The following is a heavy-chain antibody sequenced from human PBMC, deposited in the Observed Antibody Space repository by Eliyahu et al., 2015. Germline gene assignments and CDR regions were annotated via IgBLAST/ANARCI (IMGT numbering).Heavy chain of an antibody. Sequence: QVQLQESGPGLVKPSETLSLTCTVSGGSXXSYYWSXIRQPAGKGLEWIGRIYTSGSTNYNPSLKSRVTMSVDTSKNQFSLKLSSVTAADTAVYYCARDPFFVVVPAAIPRGYYYGMDVWGQGTTVTVSS. D-gene: IGHD2-2*02. CDR1: GGSXXSYY. CDR3: ARDPFFVVVPAAIPRGYYYGMDV. CDR2: IYTSGST. J-gene: IGHJ6*02. V-gene: IGHV4-4*07.